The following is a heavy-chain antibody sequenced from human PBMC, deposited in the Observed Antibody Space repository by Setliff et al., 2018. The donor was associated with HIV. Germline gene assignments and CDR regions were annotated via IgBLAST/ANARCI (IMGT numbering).Heavy chain of an antibody. D-gene: IGHD3-16*01. CDR3: ATIGRLWFGRHAYLQN. CDR1: GGSFSGYY. V-gene: IGHV4-34*01. Sequence: PSETLSLTCAVSGGSFSGYYWNWIRQSPGKGLEWIGEITHSGSTNYNPSLKSRVTISIDTSKNQFSLKVNSVTAADTAVYYCATIGRLWFGRHAYLQNWGQGTLVTVSS. CDR2: ITHSGST. J-gene: IGHJ1*01.